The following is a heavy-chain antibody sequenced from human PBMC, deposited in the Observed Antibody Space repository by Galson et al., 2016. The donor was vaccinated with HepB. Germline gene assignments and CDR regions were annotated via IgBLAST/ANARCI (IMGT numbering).Heavy chain of an antibody. CDR2: IKSKTNGGTL. Sequence: SLRLSCAASGFTITNAFMTWVRQAPGKGLEWVGRIKSKTNGGTLDYAAPVKGRFTISRDDSQNTLYLQMDSLKIEDTAVYFCTRETRNYYYSMDVWGKGTTVTVSS. V-gene: IGHV3-15*01. J-gene: IGHJ6*04. CDR3: TRETRNYYYSMDV. D-gene: IGHD2/OR15-2a*01. CDR1: GFTITNAF.